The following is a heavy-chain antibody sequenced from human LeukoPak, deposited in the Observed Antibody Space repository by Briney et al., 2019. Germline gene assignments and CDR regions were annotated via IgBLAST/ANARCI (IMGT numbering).Heavy chain of an antibody. Sequence: PGGSLRLSCAASGFTFSSYAMSWVRQAPGKGLEWVSVISGSGGSTYYADSVKGRFTLSRDNSKNTLYLQMNSLRAEDTAVYYCAKGHYYDSSGYQYYYYYYYMDVWGKGTTVTVSS. CDR2: ISGSGGST. V-gene: IGHV3-23*01. CDR3: AKGHYYDSSGYQYYYYYYYMDV. CDR1: GFTFSSYA. D-gene: IGHD3-22*01. J-gene: IGHJ6*03.